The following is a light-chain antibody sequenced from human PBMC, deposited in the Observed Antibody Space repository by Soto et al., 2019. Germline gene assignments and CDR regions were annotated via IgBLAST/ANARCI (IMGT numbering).Light chain of an antibody. V-gene: IGKV3-20*01. Sequence: EIVLTQSPGTLSLSPGERATLSCRASQSFSSSYLAWYQQRPGQPPRLLIYAASSRAAGIPDRFSGSVSGTDFTLTISRLEPEDFAVYYCQHCVDSPWGFGQGTKVEIK. CDR2: AAS. CDR3: QHCVDSPWG. J-gene: IGKJ1*01. CDR1: QSFSSSY.